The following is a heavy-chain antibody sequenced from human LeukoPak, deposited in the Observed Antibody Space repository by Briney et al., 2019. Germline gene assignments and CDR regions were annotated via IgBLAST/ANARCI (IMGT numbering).Heavy chain of an antibody. Sequence: PGESLQISCQGSGSIFNTYWIAWVRQLPGKGVEWMGIIYPGDSDTRYSPSFQGQVTISADESISTAYLHWSSLKASDTAMYYCARQADYNVLTGYFKGHLDYWGQGTLVTVSS. CDR1: GSIFNTYW. D-gene: IGHD3-9*01. J-gene: IGHJ4*02. CDR3: ARQADYNVLTGYFKGHLDY. CDR2: IYPGDSDT. V-gene: IGHV5-51*01.